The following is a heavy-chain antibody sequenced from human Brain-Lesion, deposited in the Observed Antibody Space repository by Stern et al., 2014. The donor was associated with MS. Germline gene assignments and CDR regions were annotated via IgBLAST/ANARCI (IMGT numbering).Heavy chain of an antibody. J-gene: IGHJ6*02. V-gene: IGHV4-61*02. D-gene: IGHD2-2*01. CDR3: ARGRVVPGFQYYATDV. CDR1: GGSISSGGYY. Sequence: QVQLVESGPGLVKPSQTLSLSCTVSGGSISSGGYYWSWIRQPAGKGLEWIGRIFNSGSTSYNPSPQSRVTLSLDKPQNQFSLRLNSMTAADTAVYYCARGRVVPGFQYYATDVWGQGTTVIVSS. CDR2: IFNSGST.